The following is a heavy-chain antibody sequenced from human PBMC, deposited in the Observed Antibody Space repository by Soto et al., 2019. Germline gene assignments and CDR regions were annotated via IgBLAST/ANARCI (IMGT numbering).Heavy chain of an antibody. CDR2: IFYSGGT. CDR1: GDSISTSNYY. Sequence: PSETLSLTCTVSGDSISTSNYYWGWIRQPPGEGLEWIGHIFYSGGTYYNPSLKSRVTISVDTSENQFPLKLSSITAADTAVYFCARRGGGDYLFDSWGQGMLVTVSS. J-gene: IGHJ4*02. CDR3: ARRGGGDYLFDS. V-gene: IGHV4-39*01. D-gene: IGHD4-17*01.